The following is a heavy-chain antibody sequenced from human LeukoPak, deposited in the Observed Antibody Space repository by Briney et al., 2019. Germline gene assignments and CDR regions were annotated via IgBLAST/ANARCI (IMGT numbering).Heavy chain of an antibody. D-gene: IGHD3-22*01. Sequence: ASVKVSCKASGYTFTSYDINWVRQATGQGLVWMGWMNPNSGNTGYAQKFQGRVAITRNTSISTAYMELSSLRSEDTAVYCCARGQNVYYYDSSGYYRWGQGTLVTVSS. CDR1: GYTFTSYD. CDR2: MNPNSGNT. J-gene: IGHJ4*02. CDR3: ARGQNVYYYDSSGYYR. V-gene: IGHV1-8*03.